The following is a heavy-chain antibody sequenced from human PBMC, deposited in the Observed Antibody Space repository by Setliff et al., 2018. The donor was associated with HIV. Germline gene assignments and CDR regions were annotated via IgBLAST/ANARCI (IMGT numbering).Heavy chain of an antibody. Sequence: SVKVSCKASGFTFSGSVVQWVRQARGQRLEWIGRIVVGSGKTDYAQKFQNRVTITRDMSTSTAYMELSSLRSGDTAVYYCAADRGDYFELDYPYYHYMDVWGKGTTVTVSS. CDR2: IVVGSGKT. D-gene: IGHD3-22*01. V-gene: IGHV1-58*01. CDR1: GFTFSGSV. CDR3: AADRGDYFELDYPYYHYMDV. J-gene: IGHJ6*03.